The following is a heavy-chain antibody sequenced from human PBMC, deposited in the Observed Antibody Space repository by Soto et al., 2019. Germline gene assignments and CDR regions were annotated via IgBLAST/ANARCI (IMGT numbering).Heavy chain of an antibody. CDR2: ISSNGGST. J-gene: IGHJ6*02. D-gene: IGHD3-22*01. Sequence: PGGSLRLSCAASGFTFSSYAMHWVRQAPGKGLEYVSAISSNGGSTYYANSVKGRFTISRDNSKNTLNLQMGSLRAEDMAVFYCARELRITMIEISYGMDVWGQGTTVTVSS. CDR3: ARELRITMIEISYGMDV. CDR1: GFTFSSYA. V-gene: IGHV3-64*01.